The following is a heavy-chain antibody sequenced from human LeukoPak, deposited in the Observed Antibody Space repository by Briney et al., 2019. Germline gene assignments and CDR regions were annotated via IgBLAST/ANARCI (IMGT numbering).Heavy chain of an antibody. CDR1: GYSFTSYW. V-gene: IGHV5-51*01. CDR3: ARTYCSSTSCYRPWAFDI. CDR2: IYPGDSDT. D-gene: IGHD2-2*02. J-gene: IGHJ3*02. Sequence: GESLKISCKGSGYSFTSYWIGWVRQVPGKGLEWMGIIYPGDSDTRYSPSFQGQVTISADKSISTAYLQWSSLKASDTAMYYCARTYCSSTSCYRPWAFDIWGQGTMVTVSS.